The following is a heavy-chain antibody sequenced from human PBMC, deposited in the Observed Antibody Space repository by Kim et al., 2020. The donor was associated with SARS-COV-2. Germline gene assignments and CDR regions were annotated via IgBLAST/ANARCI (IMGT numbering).Heavy chain of an antibody. D-gene: IGHD3-22*01. CDR3: AKGIGNTMIVVVIGRGFDSYSDY. CDR2: ISGSGGST. J-gene: IGHJ4*02. CDR1: GFTFSSYA. V-gene: IGHV3-23*01. Sequence: GGSLRLSCAASGFTFSSYAMSWVRQAPGKGLEWVSAISGSGGSTYYADSVKGRFTISRDNSKNTLYLQMNSLRAEDTAVYYCAKGIGNTMIVVVIGRGFDSYSDYWGQGTLVTVSS.